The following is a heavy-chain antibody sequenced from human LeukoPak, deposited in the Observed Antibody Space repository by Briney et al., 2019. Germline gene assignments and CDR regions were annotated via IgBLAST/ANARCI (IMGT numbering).Heavy chain of an antibody. Sequence: SETLSLTCAVYGGSFSGYYWSWIRQPPAKGLEWIGEINHSGSTNYNPSLKSRVTTSVDTSKNQFSLKLSSLTAADTAVYYCARTNNVFYYFDYWGQGTLVTVSS. D-gene: IGHD1/OR15-1a*01. CDR3: ARTNNVFYYFDY. V-gene: IGHV4-34*01. CDR2: INHSGST. CDR1: GGSFSGYY. J-gene: IGHJ4*02.